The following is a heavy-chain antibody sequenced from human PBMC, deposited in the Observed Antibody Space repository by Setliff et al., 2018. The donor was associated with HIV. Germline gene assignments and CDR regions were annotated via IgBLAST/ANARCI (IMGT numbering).Heavy chain of an antibody. CDR1: GFTFSNSA. CDR2: VATNGGST. D-gene: IGHD6-25*01. J-gene: IGHJ4*02. Sequence: PGGSLRLSCAVSGFTFSNSAMSWVRQAPGKGLEWVSSVATNGGSTYYAASVQGRFTISSDNSKSAVYLQMNSLRAEDTAVYYCVQGGLSSGWGSFWGQGTLVTVSS. CDR3: VQGGLSSGWGSF. V-gene: IGHV3-23*01.